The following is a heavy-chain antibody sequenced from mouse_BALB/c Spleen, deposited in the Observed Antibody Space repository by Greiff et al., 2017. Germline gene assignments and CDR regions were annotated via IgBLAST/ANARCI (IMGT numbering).Heavy chain of an antibody. CDR3: ARHDYRYEYYFDY. Sequence: EVMLVESGGDLVKPGGSLKLSCAASGFTFSSYGMSWVRQTPDKRLEWVATISSGGSYTYYPDSVKGRFTISRDNAKNTLYLQMSSLKSEDTAMYYCARHDYRYEYYFDYWGQGTTLTDSS. V-gene: IGHV5-6*01. D-gene: IGHD2-14*01. CDR2: ISSGGSYT. J-gene: IGHJ2*01. CDR1: GFTFSSYG.